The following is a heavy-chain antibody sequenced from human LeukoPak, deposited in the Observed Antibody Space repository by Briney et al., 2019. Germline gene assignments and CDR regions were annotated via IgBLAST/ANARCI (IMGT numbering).Heavy chain of an antibody. CDR3: TRSGYSNGYDY. CDR2: IIPDGSAT. CDR1: GFTFSGHW. V-gene: IGHV3-74*01. Sequence: GRSLRLSCVASGFTFSGHWMHWVRQVPGKGLVAVSRIIPDGSATGYADSVKGRFTISRDNAKNTLYLEMNSLTPEDTALYYCTRSGYSNGYDYWGQGTLVTVSS. D-gene: IGHD6-19*01. J-gene: IGHJ4*02.